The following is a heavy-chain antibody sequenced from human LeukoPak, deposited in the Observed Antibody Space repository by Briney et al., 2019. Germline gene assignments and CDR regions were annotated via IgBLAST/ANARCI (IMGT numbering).Heavy chain of an antibody. CDR2: IRSKANSYAT. D-gene: IGHD5-18*01. J-gene: IGHJ4*02. V-gene: IGHV3-73*01. CDR1: GFTFSGSA. Sequence: PGGSLRLSCAASGFTFSGSAMHWVRQASGKGLEWVGRIRSKANSYATAYAASVKGRLTISRDDSKNTAYLQMNSLKTEDTAVYYCTRSGYSYGGGGDYWGQGTLVTVSS. CDR3: TRSGYSYGGGGDY.